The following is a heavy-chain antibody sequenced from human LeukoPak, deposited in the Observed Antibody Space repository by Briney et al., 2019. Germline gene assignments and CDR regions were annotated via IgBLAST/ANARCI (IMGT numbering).Heavy chain of an antibody. D-gene: IGHD3-9*01. CDR3: ARVEGPYNILTGGDY. Sequence: GGSLRLSCAASGFTFSTYGMHWVRQAPGKGLEWVAVISYDGRTKYYADSVKGRFTISRDNSKKTLYLQMNSLRTEDTAVFYCARVEGPYNILTGGDYWGQGTLVTVSS. CDR2: ISYDGRTK. V-gene: IGHV3-30*03. J-gene: IGHJ4*02. CDR1: GFTFSTYG.